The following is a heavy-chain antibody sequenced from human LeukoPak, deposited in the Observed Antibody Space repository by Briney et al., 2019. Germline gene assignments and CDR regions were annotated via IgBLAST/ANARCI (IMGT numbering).Heavy chain of an antibody. CDR2: IYTSGST. CDR3: ARDYGSGSYYSPFDY. CDR1: GGSISGYY. J-gene: IGHJ4*02. V-gene: IGHV4-4*07. D-gene: IGHD3-10*01. Sequence: SETLSLTCTVSGGSISGYYWSWIRQPAGKGLEWIGRIYTSGSTNYNPSLKSRVTMSVDTSKNQFSLKLSSVTAADTAVYYCARDYGSGSYYSPFDYWGQGTLVTVSS.